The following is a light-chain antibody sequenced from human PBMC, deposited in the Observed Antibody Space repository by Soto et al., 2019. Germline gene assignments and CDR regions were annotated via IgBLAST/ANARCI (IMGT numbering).Light chain of an antibody. Sequence: QSALTQPPSASGSPGQSVTISCTGISRDVGGYNYVSWYQQHPGKAPKLMIYEVSKRPSGVPDRFSGSKSGNTASLTVSGLQAEDEADYYCSSYAGSNNFVVFGGGTKLTVL. CDR2: EVS. CDR3: SSYAGSNNFVV. CDR1: SRDVGGYNY. J-gene: IGLJ2*01. V-gene: IGLV2-8*01.